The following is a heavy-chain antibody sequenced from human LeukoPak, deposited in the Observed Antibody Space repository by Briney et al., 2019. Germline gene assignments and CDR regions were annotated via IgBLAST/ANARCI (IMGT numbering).Heavy chain of an antibody. CDR3: ARDNSVGDIAWWFDP. Sequence: GASVKVSCKASGGTFSSYAISWVRQAPGQGLEWMGGIIPLFGTADYIQKFQGRVTITADESTTTDYMELSSLRSEDTAVYYCARDNSVGDIAWWFDPWGQGTLVTVSS. J-gene: IGHJ5*02. CDR1: GGTFSSYA. CDR2: IIPLFGTA. V-gene: IGHV1-69*13. D-gene: IGHD3-16*02.